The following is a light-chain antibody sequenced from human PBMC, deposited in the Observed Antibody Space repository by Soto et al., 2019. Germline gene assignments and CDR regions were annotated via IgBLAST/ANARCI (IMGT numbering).Light chain of an antibody. CDR1: HSINNW. Sequence: DIQMTQSPSTLSASVGDRVTITCLASHSINNWLAWYQQKPGKAPKLLIYKTSDLETGVPSRFSGSGSGTAISLTISSLQPDDFATYYYQQYKSFSLNFGGGTRVEVK. V-gene: IGKV1-5*03. CDR2: KTS. CDR3: QQYKSFSLN. J-gene: IGKJ4*01.